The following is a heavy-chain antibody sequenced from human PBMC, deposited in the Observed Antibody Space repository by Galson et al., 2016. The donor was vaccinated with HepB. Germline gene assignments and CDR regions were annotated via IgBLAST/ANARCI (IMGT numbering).Heavy chain of an antibody. D-gene: IGHD1-7*01. J-gene: IGHJ4*02. CDR3: VRDRDRTLDY. CDR2: ISTYSGDR. Sequence: SVKVSCKASGYTFTTYGISWVRQAPVQGHEWMGWISTYSGDRNHAQELRGRVTLTTHTSTSNAYMDLKHLKSDHTAVYYFVRDRDRTLDYGGQGTLVTVSS. V-gene: IGHV1-18*04. CDR1: GYTFTTYG.